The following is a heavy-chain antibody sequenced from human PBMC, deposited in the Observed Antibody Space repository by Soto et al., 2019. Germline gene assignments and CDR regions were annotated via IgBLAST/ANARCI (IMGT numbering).Heavy chain of an antibody. D-gene: IGHD3-22*01. J-gene: IGHJ4*02. V-gene: IGHV1-18*01. CDR3: ARESYYDSSGYWSPGGPLDY. CDR1: GYTFTSYG. CDR2: ISAYNGNT. Sequence: ASVKVSCKASGYTFTSYGISWVRQAPGQGLEWMGWISAYNGNTNYAQKLQGRVTMTTDTSTSTAYMELRSLRSGDTAVYYCARESYYDSSGYWSPGGPLDYWGQGTLVTVSS.